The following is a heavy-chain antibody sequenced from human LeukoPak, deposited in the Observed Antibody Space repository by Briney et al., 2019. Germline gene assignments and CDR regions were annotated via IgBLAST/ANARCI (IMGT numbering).Heavy chain of an antibody. CDR1: GFTFSDYY. Sequence: PGGSLRLSCAASGFTFSDYYMSWIRQAPGKGLERVSYISSSGSTTYYADSVKGRFTISRDNSKNTLYLQMNSLRAEDTAVYYCALERVGGSYNWFDPWGQGTLVTVSS. D-gene: IGHD1-26*01. CDR2: ISSSGSTT. V-gene: IGHV3-11*04. CDR3: ALERVGGSYNWFDP. J-gene: IGHJ5*02.